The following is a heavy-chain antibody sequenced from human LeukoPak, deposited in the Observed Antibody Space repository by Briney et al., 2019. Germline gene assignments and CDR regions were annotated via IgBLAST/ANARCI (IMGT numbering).Heavy chain of an antibody. CDR1: GYTFTGYY. J-gene: IGHJ4*02. CDR2: INPNSGGT. D-gene: IGHD3-22*01. V-gene: IGHV1-2*02. Sequence: ASVKVSCKASGYTFTGYYMHWVRQAPGQGLEWMGWINPNSGGTNYAQEFQGRVTMTRDTSISTAYMELSRLRSDDTAVYYCARDGPVYYDSSGYYLIFDYWGQGTLVTVSS. CDR3: ARDGPVYYDSSGYYLIFDY.